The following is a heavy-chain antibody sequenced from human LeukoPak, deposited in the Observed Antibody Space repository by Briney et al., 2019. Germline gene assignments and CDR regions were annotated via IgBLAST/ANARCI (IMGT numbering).Heavy chain of an antibody. V-gene: IGHV3-48*02. CDR3: ARDDPNWDPSSYYFDS. Sequence: GSLRLSCAASGFTISNYNMDWVRQAPGKGLEWISYISTSGVIYYADSVRGRFTISRDNAKNSLYLQMNNLRDEDTAVYYCARDDPNWDPSSYYFDSWGQGVLVTVSS. CDR1: GFTISNYN. D-gene: IGHD3-10*01. J-gene: IGHJ4*02. CDR2: ISTSGVI.